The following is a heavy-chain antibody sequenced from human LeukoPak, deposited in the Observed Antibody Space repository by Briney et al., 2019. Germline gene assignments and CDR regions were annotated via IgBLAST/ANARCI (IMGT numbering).Heavy chain of an antibody. D-gene: IGHD3-22*01. CDR1: GFTFSSYS. CDR3: ARDGRWINYYDGSSPV. V-gene: IGHV3-21*01. J-gene: IGHJ4*02. Sequence: GGSLRLSCAASGFTFSSYSMNWVRQAPGKGLEWVSSISSSSSYIYYADSVKGRFTISRDNAKNSLYLQMNSLRAEDTAVYCCARDGRWINYYDGSSPVWGQGTLVTVSS. CDR2: ISSSSSYI.